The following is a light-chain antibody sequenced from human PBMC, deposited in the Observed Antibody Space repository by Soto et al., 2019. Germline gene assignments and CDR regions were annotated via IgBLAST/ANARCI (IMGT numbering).Light chain of an antibody. V-gene: IGLV2-8*01. J-gene: IGLJ1*01. Sequence: QSALTQPPCASGSPGQSGTISCTGTSSDVGGDKYVSWYQQHPGKAPKLMIFEVNKRPSGVPDRFSGSKSGNTASLTVSGLQAEDEADYYCSSYAGSNNLGVFGTGTKLTVL. CDR1: SSDVGGDKY. CDR2: EVN. CDR3: SSYAGSNNLGV.